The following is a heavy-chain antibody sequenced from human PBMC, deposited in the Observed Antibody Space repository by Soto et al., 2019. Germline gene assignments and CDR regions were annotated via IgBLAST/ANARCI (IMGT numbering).Heavy chain of an antibody. D-gene: IGHD2-21*01. CDR1: GFTFSSYA. V-gene: IGHV3-30-3*01. CDR3: AIFSQRWHHGGYFDY. Sequence: GGSLRLSCAASGFTFSSYAMHWVRQAPGKGLEWVAVISYDGSNKYYADSVKGRFTISRDNSKNTLYLQMNSLRAEDTAVYYCAIFSQRWHHGGYFDYWSQGTLVTVSS. CDR2: ISYDGSNK. J-gene: IGHJ4*02.